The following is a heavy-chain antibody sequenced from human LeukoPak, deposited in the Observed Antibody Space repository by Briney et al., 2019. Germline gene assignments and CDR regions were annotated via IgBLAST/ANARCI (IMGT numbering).Heavy chain of an antibody. D-gene: IGHD3-10*01. CDR1: GFTVSSNY. J-gene: IGHJ4*02. V-gene: IGHV3-66*01. CDR3: AQDFYGSGSYDY. Sequence: PGGSLRLSCAASGFTVSSNYMSWVRQAPGKGLEWVSVIYSGGSTYYADSVKGRFTISRDNSKNTLYLQMNSLRAEGTAVYYCAQDFYGSGSYDYWGQGTLVTVSS. CDR2: IYSGGST.